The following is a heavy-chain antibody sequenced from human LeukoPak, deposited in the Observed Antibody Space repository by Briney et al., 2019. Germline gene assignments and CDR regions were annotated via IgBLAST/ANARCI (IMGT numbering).Heavy chain of an antibody. CDR3: AKDEGDIVVVPAASSTLIAAAGTGYFDY. D-gene: IGHD2-2*01. V-gene: IGHV3-30*18. J-gene: IGHJ4*02. CDR2: ISYDGSNE. Sequence: PGRSLRLSCAASGFTFRSYGMHWVRQAPGKGLEWVAVISYDGSNEYYVDSVKGRFTISRDNSKNTLYLQMNSLRAEDTAVYYCAKDEGDIVVVPAASSTLIAAAGTGYFDYWGQGTLVTVSS. CDR1: GFTFRSYG.